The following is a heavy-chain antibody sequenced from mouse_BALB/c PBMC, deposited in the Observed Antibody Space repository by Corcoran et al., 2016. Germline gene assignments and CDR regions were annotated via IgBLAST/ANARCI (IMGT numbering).Heavy chain of an antibody. J-gene: IGHJ3*01. CDR2: ISCYNGAI. CDR3: ARGGDGYFFPFAY. Sequence: LVKTGASVKISCKASGYSFTGYYMHWVKQSQGKSLACVGYISCYNGAITYNQKFKGKATFTVDTSSSTAYMQFNSLTSEDSAVYYCARGGDGYFFPFAYWGQCTLVTVSA. V-gene: IGHV1S34*01. CDR1: GYSFTGYY. D-gene: IGHD2-3*01.